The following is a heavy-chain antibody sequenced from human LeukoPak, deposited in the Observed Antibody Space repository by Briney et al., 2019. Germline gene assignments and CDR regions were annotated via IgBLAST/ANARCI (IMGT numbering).Heavy chain of an antibody. CDR3: ARGSCGGDCPMSRGYFQH. V-gene: IGHV1-46*01. CDR2: INPSGGST. Sequence: ASVKVSCKASGYTFTSCGISWVRQAPGQGLEWMGIINPSGGSTSYAQKFQGRVTMTRDTSTSTVYMELSSLRSEDTAVYYCARGSCGGDCPMSRGYFQHWGQGTLVTVSS. D-gene: IGHD2-21*02. CDR1: GYTFTSCG. J-gene: IGHJ1*01.